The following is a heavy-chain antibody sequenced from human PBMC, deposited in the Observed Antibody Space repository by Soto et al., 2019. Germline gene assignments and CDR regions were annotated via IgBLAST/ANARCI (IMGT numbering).Heavy chain of an antibody. D-gene: IGHD6-19*01. J-gene: IGHJ5*01. Sequence: QVQLVQSGADVKKPGSSVKVSCKVSGGTFSSYAINWVRQAPGQGLEWMGGIIPSFGTANYAQKFQDRVTISADGSTSTAYVEVSSLRSEDTAMYYCARDVEVAGTKRWFDSWGQGTLVTVSS. CDR3: ARDVEVAGTKRWFDS. CDR2: IIPSFGTA. V-gene: IGHV1-69*01. CDR1: GGTFSSYA.